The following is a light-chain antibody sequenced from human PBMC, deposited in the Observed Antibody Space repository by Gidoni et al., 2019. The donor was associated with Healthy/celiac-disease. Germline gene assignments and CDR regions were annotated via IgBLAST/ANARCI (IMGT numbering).Light chain of an antibody. Sequence: PATLSVSPGERATLSCRASQSVSSYLAWYQQKPGQAPRLLIYDASNRATGIPARFSGSGSGTDFTLTISSLEPEDFAVYYCQQRSNWPRTFGQGTRVEIK. V-gene: IGKV3-11*01. CDR2: DAS. J-gene: IGKJ1*01. CDR1: QSVSSY. CDR3: QQRSNWPRT.